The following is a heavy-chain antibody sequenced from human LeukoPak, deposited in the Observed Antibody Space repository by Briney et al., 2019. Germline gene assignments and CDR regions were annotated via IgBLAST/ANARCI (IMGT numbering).Heavy chain of an antibody. CDR1: GGTFSSYA. V-gene: IGHV3-23*01. CDR3: AKVRVTMIVVVYFDY. D-gene: IGHD3-22*01. CDR2: ISGSGGST. Sequence: ASVKVSCKASGGTFSSYAISWVRQAPGKGLEWVSAISGSGGSTYYADSVKGRFTISRDNSKNTLYLQMNSLRAEDTAVYYCAKVRVTMIVVVYFDYWGQGTLVTVSS. J-gene: IGHJ4*02.